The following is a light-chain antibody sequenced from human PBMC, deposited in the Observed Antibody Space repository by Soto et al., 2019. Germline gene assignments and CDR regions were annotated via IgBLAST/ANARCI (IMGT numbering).Light chain of an antibody. CDR2: ENN. V-gene: IGLV1-51*01. CDR1: SSNIGNNY. J-gene: IGLJ3*02. Sequence: QSVLTQPPSVSAAPGQKVTISCSGSSSNIGNNYVSWYQQLPGTAPKLLIYENNKRPSGIPDRFSGSKSGTSATLGITGLQTGDEADYYCGTCDKSLSAGVFGGVTNLTVL. CDR3: GTCDKSLSAGV.